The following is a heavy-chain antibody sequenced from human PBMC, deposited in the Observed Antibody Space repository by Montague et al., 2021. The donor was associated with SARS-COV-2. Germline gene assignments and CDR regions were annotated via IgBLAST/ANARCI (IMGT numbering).Heavy chain of an antibody. Sequence: SLRLSCAASGFTFSNYWWHWVRQVPGKGLVWVSRINPDGSRTTYADSVKGRFTISRDNAKNTVYLQMSGLRVEDTAVYYCAGAPHCGGGSCFSVDYYGLDVWGQGTTVSVSS. V-gene: IGHV3-74*03. CDR2: INPDGSRT. CDR3: AGAPHCGGGSCFSVDYYGLDV. D-gene: IGHD2-15*01. J-gene: IGHJ6*02. CDR1: GFTFSNYW.